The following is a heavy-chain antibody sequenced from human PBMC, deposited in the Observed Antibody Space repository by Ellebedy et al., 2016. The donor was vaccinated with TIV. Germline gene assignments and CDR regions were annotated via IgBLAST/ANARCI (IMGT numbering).Heavy chain of an antibody. J-gene: IGHJ4*02. Sequence: GESLKISCAASGFTFSTYGMHWVRQAPGQGLEWVAVVSYDGNKKYYADSVKGRFIISRDNSKTTLYLQMDRLRPEDTAVYYCAKDAWQKAQVSWEHDYWGQGTLVTVSS. D-gene: IGHD1/OR15-1a*01. CDR1: GFTFSTYG. CDR3: AKDAWQKAQVSWEHDY. CDR2: VSYDGNKK. V-gene: IGHV3-30*18.